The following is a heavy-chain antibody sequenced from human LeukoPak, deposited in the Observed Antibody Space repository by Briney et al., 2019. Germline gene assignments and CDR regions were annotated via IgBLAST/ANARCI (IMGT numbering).Heavy chain of an antibody. Sequence: GGSPRLSCAASGSTLSSYTIHWVRQAPGKGLEYVSAISSNGGNTYYANSVKGRFTISRDNSKNTLYLQMGSLRAEDMAVYYCSGAPGHWYNLFDYWGPRTLVTVSS. J-gene: IGHJ4*01. CDR2: ISSNGGNT. V-gene: IGHV3-64*01. D-gene: IGHD1-14*01. CDR1: GSTLSSYT. CDR3: SGAPGHWYNLFDY.